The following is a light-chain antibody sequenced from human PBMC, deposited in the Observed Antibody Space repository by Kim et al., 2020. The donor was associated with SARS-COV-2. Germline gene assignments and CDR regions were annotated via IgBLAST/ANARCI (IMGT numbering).Light chain of an antibody. V-gene: IGLV5-39*01. CDR2: YKSDSSK. Sequence: FTCTLRSGINVNIYGIDWFQQKPGSLPRFLLRYKSDSSKHQGSGVPGRFSGSKDGSTNAGLLSISGLQSEDEADYYCAIWYSNTWVFGGGTQLTVL. CDR3: AIWYSNTWV. J-gene: IGLJ3*02. CDR1: SGINVNIYG.